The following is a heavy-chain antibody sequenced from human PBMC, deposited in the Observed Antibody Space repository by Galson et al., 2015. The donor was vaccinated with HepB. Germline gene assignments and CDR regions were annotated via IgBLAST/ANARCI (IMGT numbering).Heavy chain of an antibody. Sequence: VKVSCKVSGYTLTELSMHWVRQAPGKGLEWMGGFDPEDGETIYAQKFQGRVTMTEDTSTDTAYMDLSSLRSEDTAVHFCATVTVAGRGIDYWGQGTLVTVSS. CDR1: GYTLTELS. V-gene: IGHV1-24*01. J-gene: IGHJ4*02. CDR3: ATVTVAGRGIDY. CDR2: FDPEDGET. D-gene: IGHD6-19*01.